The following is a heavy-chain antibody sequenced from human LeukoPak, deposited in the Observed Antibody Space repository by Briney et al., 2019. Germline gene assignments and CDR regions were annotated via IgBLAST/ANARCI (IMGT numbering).Heavy chain of an antibody. Sequence: SETLSLTCAVYGGSFSGYYWSWIRQPPGKGLEWIGEINHSGGTNYNPSLKSRVTISVDTSKNQFSLKLSSVTAADMAVYYCARVMYKRSSDYWGQGTLVTVSS. CDR3: ARVMYKRSSDY. CDR2: INHSGGT. V-gene: IGHV4-34*01. D-gene: IGHD6-13*01. CDR1: GGSFSGYY. J-gene: IGHJ4*02.